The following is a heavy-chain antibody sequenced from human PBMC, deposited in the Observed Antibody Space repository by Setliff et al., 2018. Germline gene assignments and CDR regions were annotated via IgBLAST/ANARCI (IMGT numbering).Heavy chain of an antibody. CDR3: ARAHTWSLPNDNSGYPGWFDP. CDR2: IYYSGST. V-gene: IGHV4-39*01. D-gene: IGHD3-22*01. Sequence: SETLSLTCTVSGGSISSSSYYWGWIRQPPGKGLEWIGSIYYSGSTYYNPSLKSRVTISVDTSKNQFSLKLSSVTAADTAVYYCARAHTWSLPNDNSGYPGWFDPWGQGTLGTVSS. J-gene: IGHJ5*02. CDR1: GGSISSSSYY.